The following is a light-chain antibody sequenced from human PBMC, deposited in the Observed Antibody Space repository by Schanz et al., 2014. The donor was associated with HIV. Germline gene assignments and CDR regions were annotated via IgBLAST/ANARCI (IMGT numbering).Light chain of an antibody. CDR3: NSYTRTSTPV. CDR2: DVN. V-gene: IGLV2-14*03. J-gene: IGLJ2*01. CDR1: SSDIGAYNY. Sequence: QSALTQPASVSGSPGQSITISCTGTSSDIGAYNYPSWYQQHPGKAPKLMIYDVNIRPSGVSNRFSGSKSGNTASLTISGLQAEDEADYYCNSYTRTSTPVFGGGTKLTVL.